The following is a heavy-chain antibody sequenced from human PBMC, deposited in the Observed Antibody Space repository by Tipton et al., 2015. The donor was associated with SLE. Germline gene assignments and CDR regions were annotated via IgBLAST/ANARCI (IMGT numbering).Heavy chain of an antibody. J-gene: IGHJ4*02. V-gene: IGHV4-38-2*02. D-gene: IGHD3-3*01. Sequence: TLSLTCSVSGNSIYNGFYWGWIRQSPGKGLEWIGSIYRSGTAYYNPSLKSRVTMSVDTSKNQFSLKLTSVTAADTAVYYCARDPYDSRSDYQATFDYWGQGTLATVSP. CDR1: GNSIYNGFY. CDR2: IYRSGTA. CDR3: ARDPYDSRSDYQATFDY.